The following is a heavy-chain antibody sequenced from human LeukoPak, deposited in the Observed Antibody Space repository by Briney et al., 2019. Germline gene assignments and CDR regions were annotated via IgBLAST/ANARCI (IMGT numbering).Heavy chain of an antibody. D-gene: IGHD6-13*01. CDR2: IWSDGSSK. V-gene: IGHV3-33*01. J-gene: IGHJ6*02. CDR3: ARGQPPSYYDMDV. Sequence: GGPLILSCAPSGFTFSSYGVHWVRQAPDKGLEWVAVIWSDGSSKHYADSVKGRFTISRDNSKNTLYLQMSSLRAEDRALYYCARGQPPSYYDMDVWGQGTTVTVSS. CDR1: GFTFSSYG.